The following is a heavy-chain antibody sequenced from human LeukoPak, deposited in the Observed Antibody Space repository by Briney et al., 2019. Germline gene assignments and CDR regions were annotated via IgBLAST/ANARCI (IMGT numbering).Heavy chain of an antibody. CDR1: GDSISSSSYY. Sequence: PSETLSLTCTVSGDSISSSSYYWGWIRQPPGKGLEWIGSIYYSGSTSYNPSLKSRVTISLDTSKDQFSLKLTSVTAADTAVYYCARKGYSISWYSPWGQGTLVTVSS. CDR2: IYYSGST. V-gene: IGHV4-39*07. CDR3: ARKGYSISWYSP. D-gene: IGHD6-13*01. J-gene: IGHJ5*02.